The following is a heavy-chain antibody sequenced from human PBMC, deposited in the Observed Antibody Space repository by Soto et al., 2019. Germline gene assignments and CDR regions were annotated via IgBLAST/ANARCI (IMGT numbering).Heavy chain of an antibody. D-gene: IGHD3-22*01. CDR3: AKEAPYYYDSSGYPDP. CDR2: ISYDGSNK. CDR1: GFTFSSYG. V-gene: IGHV3-30*18. Sequence: PGGSLRLSCAASGFTFSSYGMHWVRQAPGKGLEWVAVISYDGSNKYYADSVKGRFTISRDNSKNTLYLQMNSLRAEDTAVYYCAKEAPYYYDSSGYPDPWGQGTLVTVSS. J-gene: IGHJ5*02.